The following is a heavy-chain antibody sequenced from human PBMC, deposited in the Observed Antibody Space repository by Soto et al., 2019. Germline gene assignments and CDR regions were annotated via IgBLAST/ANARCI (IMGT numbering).Heavy chain of an antibody. CDR2: ISGGGDAT. Sequence: EVQLLESGGGLVQPGGSLRLSCAGSGFTFINYAMNWVRQAPGKGLEWVSSISGGGDATFFADSVRGRFTISRDNSKNTVTLQTNSLAVDDTAVYYCARKILGSTSRPNYWYFDLWGRGTLVTVSS. D-gene: IGHD2-2*01. CDR1: GFTFINYA. V-gene: IGHV3-23*01. CDR3: ARKILGSTSRPNYWYFDL. J-gene: IGHJ2*01.